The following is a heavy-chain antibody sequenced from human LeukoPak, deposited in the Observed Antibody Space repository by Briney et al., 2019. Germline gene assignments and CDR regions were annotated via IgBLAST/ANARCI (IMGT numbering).Heavy chain of an antibody. J-gene: IGHJ4*02. CDR1: GFSFNKYD. D-gene: IGHD3-22*01. Sequence: PGWSLRLSCVASGFSFNKYDMHWVRQAPGKGLEWVAVVSFDGSKEDYSDSLKGRFTVSRDNSKNMLFLQMNSLRAEDTAVYYCAKRIRHYYDSSGLDYWGQGALVTVSS. CDR2: VSFDGSKE. V-gene: IGHV3-30*18. CDR3: AKRIRHYYDSSGLDY.